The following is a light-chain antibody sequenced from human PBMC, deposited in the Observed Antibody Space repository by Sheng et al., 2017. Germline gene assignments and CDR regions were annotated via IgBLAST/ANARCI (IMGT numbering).Light chain of an antibody. CDR3: LQDINYPWT. CDR1: QGISTW. J-gene: IGKJ1*01. V-gene: IGKV1-12*01. CDR2: AAS. Sequence: DIQLTQSPSSLSASVGDRVTITCRASQGISTWLAWYQQKPGKAPKLLIYAASTLHFGVPSRFSGSGSGTDFTLTISSLQPEDFATYYCLQDINYPWTFGQGTKVEIK.